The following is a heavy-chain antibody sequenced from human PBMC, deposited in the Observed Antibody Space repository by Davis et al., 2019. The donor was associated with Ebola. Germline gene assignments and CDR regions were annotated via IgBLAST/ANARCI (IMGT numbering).Heavy chain of an antibody. D-gene: IGHD2-2*02. CDR3: AKASWGPAARPLLDS. V-gene: IGHV3-33*06. CDR1: GFNFSRYG. Sequence: GESLKISCAASGFNFSRYGMHWVRQAPGKGLEWVAVIWYDGSDKYYADSVKGRFTISRDNSNNTLYLQMNSLRVEDTARYYCAKASWGPAARPLLDSWGQGALVTVSS. CDR2: IWYDGSDK. J-gene: IGHJ4*02.